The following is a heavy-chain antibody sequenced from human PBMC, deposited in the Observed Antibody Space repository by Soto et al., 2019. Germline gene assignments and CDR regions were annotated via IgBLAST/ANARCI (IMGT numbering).Heavy chain of an antibody. D-gene: IGHD1-7*01. Sequence: SETLSLTCAVSGGSFTSNNWWTWVRQPPGQGLEWIGEIYRTGRTNYNPSLKSRVTISLDKSENQFSLKVTSLTAADTAVYYCASRDPGTSVDYWGQGTLVTVSS. CDR3: ASRDPGTSVDY. V-gene: IGHV4-4*02. CDR1: GGSFTSNNW. CDR2: IYRTGRT. J-gene: IGHJ4*02.